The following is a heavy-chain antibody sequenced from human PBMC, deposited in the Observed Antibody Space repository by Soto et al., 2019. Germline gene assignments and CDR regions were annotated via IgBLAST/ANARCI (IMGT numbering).Heavy chain of an antibody. V-gene: IGHV3-23*01. J-gene: IGHJ6*02. CDR1: GFTFSSYA. Sequence: EVQLLESGGGLVQPGGSLRLSCAASGFTFSSYAMSWVRQAPGKGLEWVSGISGSGGSTYYADSVKGRFTISRDSPKNTLYLQMNSLRAEDTALYYCAKMTFREAVAGTSGGMDVWGQGTTVTVSS. CDR3: AKMTFREAVAGTSGGMDV. CDR2: ISGSGGST. D-gene: IGHD6-19*01.